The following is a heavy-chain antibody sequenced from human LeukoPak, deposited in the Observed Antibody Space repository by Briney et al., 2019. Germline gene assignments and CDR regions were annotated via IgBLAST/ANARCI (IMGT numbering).Heavy chain of an antibody. V-gene: IGHV3-30*02. Sequence: PGGSLRLSCAASGFIFSSYAMSWVRQAPGKGLEWVAFIRYDGSDKHYADSVKGRFTISRDNSKDTLYLEMNSLGAEDTAVYYCAKDLELAPFDYWGQGTLVTVSS. D-gene: IGHD1-26*01. CDR3: AKDLELAPFDY. CDR1: GFIFSSYA. CDR2: IRYDGSDK. J-gene: IGHJ4*02.